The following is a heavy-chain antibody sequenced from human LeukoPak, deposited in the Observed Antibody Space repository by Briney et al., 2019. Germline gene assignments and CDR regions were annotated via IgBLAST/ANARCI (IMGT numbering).Heavy chain of an antibody. CDR2: IIPIFGTA. CDR3: ASAIVVVTAIPGWFDP. V-gene: IGHV1-69*05. Sequence: VASVKVSCKASGGTFSSYAISWVRQAPGQGLEWMGGIIPIFGTANYAQKFQCRVTITTDESTSTAYTELSSLRSEDTAVYYCASAIVVVTAIPGWFDPWGQGTLVTVSS. CDR1: GGTFSSYA. J-gene: IGHJ5*02. D-gene: IGHD2-21*02.